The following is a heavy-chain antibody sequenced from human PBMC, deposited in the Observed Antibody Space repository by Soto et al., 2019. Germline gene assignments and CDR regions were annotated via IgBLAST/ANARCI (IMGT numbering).Heavy chain of an antibody. D-gene: IGHD3-9*01. CDR2: MNPNSGNT. V-gene: IGHV1-8*01. Sequence: ASVKVSFKASGYTFTSYDINWVRQATGQGLEWMGWMNPNSGNTGYAQKFQGRVTMTRNTSISTAYMELSSLRSEDTAVYYCARRSLRYFDWLSDWGQGTLVTVSS. CDR1: GYTFTSYD. CDR3: ARRSLRYFDWLSD. J-gene: IGHJ4*02.